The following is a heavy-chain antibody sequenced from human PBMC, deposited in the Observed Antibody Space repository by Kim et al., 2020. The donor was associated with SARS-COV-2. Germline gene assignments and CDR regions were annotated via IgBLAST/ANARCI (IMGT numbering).Heavy chain of an antibody. J-gene: IGHJ5*02. Sequence: ASSTSYTDSVKGRFTISRDNTKNTLYLQMNRLVVEDTAVYYCARGPGFDPWGQGTLVTVSS. CDR2: ASST. V-gene: IGHV3-74*01. CDR3: ARGPGFDP.